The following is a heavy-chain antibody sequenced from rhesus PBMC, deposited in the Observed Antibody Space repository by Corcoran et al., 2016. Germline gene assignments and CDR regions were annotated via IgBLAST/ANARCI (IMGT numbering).Heavy chain of an antibody. V-gene: IGHV4-93*02. CDR1: GGSISSSYW. CDR3: ASTDCSNSDCSSGDY. J-gene: IGHJ4*01. Sequence: QVQMQESGPAVVKPSETLSLTRAVSGGSISSSYWGSWIRQSPGKGLEWIGGVYGIVGGTAYIPFLKSRVSISMDTPKNQVSLKVTSVTAADTAVYYCASTDCSNSDCSSGDYWGQGVLVTVSS. D-gene: IGHD2-15*01. CDR2: VYGIVGGT.